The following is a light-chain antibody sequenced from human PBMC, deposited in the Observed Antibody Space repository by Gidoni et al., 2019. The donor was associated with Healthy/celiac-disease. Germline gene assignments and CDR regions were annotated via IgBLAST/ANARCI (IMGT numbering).Light chain of an antibody. Sequence: DIQMTQAPSSLSASVGDRVTITCRASQSISSYLNWYQQKPGKAPKLLIYAASSLQSGVPSRFSGSGSGTYFTLTISSLQPEDFATYYCQQSYSTPPWTFXQXTKVEIK. CDR1: QSISSY. CDR3: QQSYSTPPWT. J-gene: IGKJ1*01. CDR2: AAS. V-gene: IGKV1-39*01.